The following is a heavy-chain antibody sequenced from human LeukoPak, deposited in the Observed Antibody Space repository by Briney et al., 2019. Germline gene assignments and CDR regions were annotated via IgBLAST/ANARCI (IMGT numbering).Heavy chain of an antibody. CDR2: IRSKANSYAT. CDR3: TRQGYGDYDGY. J-gene: IGHJ4*02. CDR1: GFTFSGSA. V-gene: IGHV3-73*01. Sequence: GGSLRLSCAASGFTFSGSAMHWVRQASGKGLGWVGRIRSKANSYATAYAASVKGRFTISRDDSKNTAYLQMNSLKTEDTAVYYCTRQGYGDYDGYWGQGTLVTVSS. D-gene: IGHD4-17*01.